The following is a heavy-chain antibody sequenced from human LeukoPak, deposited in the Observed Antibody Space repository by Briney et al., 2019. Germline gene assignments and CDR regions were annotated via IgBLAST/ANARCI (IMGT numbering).Heavy chain of an antibody. CDR1: GGTFSSYA. V-gene: IGHV1-69*05. D-gene: IGHD6-19*01. CDR2: IIPIFGTA. J-gene: IGHJ3*02. Sequence: SVKVSCKASGGTFSSYAISWVRQAPGQGLEWMGGIIPIFGTANYAQKFQGRVTITTDESTSTAYMELSSLRSEDTAVYYCARGSSGWPYQDAFDIWGQGRMVTVSS. CDR3: ARGSSGWPYQDAFDI.